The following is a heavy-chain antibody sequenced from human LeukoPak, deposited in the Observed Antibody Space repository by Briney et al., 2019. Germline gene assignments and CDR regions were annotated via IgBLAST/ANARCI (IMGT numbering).Heavy chain of an antibody. V-gene: IGHV3-33*06. CDR3: AKPEGNFWSGFDY. Sequence: GGSLRLSCTASGFTFSDYGMHWVRQAPGKGLGWVAVIWYDGKNKYYADSVKGRFTISRDNSKNTMYLQLNSLRVEDTAVYYCAKPEGNFWSGFDYWGQGTLVTVSS. J-gene: IGHJ4*02. D-gene: IGHD3-3*01. CDR2: IWYDGKNK. CDR1: GFTFSDYG.